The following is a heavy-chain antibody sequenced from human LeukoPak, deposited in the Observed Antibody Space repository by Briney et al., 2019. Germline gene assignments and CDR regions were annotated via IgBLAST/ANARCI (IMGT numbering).Heavy chain of an antibody. CDR2: INGDGSTT. Sequence: GGSLRLSCAASGLIFSSYWMHWVRQAPGKGLVWVSRINGDGSTTFYADSVKGRFTISRDNAKNTVYLQMNSLRVEDTAVYYCGSDTVLGYWGQGTLVTASS. CDR3: GSDTVLGY. J-gene: IGHJ4*02. V-gene: IGHV3-74*01. CDR1: GLIFSSYW. D-gene: IGHD5-18*01.